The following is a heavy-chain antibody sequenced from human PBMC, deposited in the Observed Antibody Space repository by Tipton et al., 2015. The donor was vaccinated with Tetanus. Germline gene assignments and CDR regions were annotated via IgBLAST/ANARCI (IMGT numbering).Heavy chain of an antibody. CDR1: GGTFSSYA. Sequence: QLVQSGAEVKKPGSSVKVSCKASGGTFSSYAISWVRQTPGQGLEWMGVINPIFGAANYAQKFQGRVTITADESTSTAYMELSSRRSEDAAVYCCARAQWELVRGSYGMGVWGQGPPGPVSS. CDR3: ARAQWELVRGSYGMGV. V-gene: IGHV1-69*01. J-gene: IGHJ6*02. CDR2: INPIFGAA. D-gene: IGHD1-26*01.